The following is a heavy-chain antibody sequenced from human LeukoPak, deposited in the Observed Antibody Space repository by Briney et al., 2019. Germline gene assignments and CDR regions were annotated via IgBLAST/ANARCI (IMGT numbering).Heavy chain of an antibody. CDR2: INSDGSST. Sequence: GGSLRLSCAASGFTFSSYWMHWVRQAPGKGLVWVSRINSDGSSTSYADSVKGRFTISRDNAKNTLYLQMNSLRAEDTAVYYCARDQRSDDYGGKGFDYWGQGTLVTVSS. CDR1: GFTFSSYW. V-gene: IGHV3-74*01. CDR3: ARDQRSDDYGGKGFDY. J-gene: IGHJ4*02. D-gene: IGHD4-23*01.